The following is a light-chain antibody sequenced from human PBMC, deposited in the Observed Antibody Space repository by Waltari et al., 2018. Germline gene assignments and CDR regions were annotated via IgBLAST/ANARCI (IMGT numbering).Light chain of an antibody. J-gene: IGLJ1*01. Sequence: SSEMTQDPAVSVALGQTVTITCQGGGLRTFYANWYPQKPGQAPLLVIYDGDTRPSGIPDRFSGSRSGNTASLTISGAQAEDEADYYCNTRDISGDHLVFGSGTKVTVL. CDR3: NTRDISGDHLV. CDR1: GLRTFY. V-gene: IGLV3-19*01. CDR2: DGD.